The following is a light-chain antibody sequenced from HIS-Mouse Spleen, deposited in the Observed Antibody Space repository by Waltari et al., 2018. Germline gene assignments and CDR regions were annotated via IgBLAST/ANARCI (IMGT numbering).Light chain of an antibody. CDR2: DDS. CDR3: QVWDSSSDHPYV. CDR1: NIGSKS. V-gene: IGLV3-21*03. Sequence: SYVLTQPPSVSVAPGKTARITRGGNNIGSKSVHWYQQKPGQAPVLVVYDDSDRPSGIPERFSGSNSGNTATLTISRVEAGDEADYYCQVWDSSSDHPYVFGTGTKVTVL. J-gene: IGLJ1*01.